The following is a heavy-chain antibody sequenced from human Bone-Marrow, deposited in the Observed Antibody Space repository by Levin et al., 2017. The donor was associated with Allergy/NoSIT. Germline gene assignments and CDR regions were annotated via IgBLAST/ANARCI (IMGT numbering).Heavy chain of an antibody. Sequence: GGSLRLSCAASGFTFSSYAMSWVRQAPGKGLEWVSAISGSGGSTYYADSVKGRFTISRDNSKNTLYLQMNSLRAEDTAVYYCAKVGLYYDFWSGYREEYRFDYWGQGTLVTVSS. J-gene: IGHJ4*02. CDR3: AKVGLYYDFWSGYREEYRFDY. CDR1: GFTFSSYA. CDR2: ISGSGGST. D-gene: IGHD3-3*01. V-gene: IGHV3-23*01.